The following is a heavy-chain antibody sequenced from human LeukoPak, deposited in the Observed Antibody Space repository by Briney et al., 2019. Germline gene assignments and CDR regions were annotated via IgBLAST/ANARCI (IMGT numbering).Heavy chain of an antibody. D-gene: IGHD7-27*01. J-gene: IGHJ6*02. CDR1: GFTVSEKY. CDR3: ARESGDGYYYYGMDV. Sequence: PGGSLRLSCAASGFTVSEKYMSWVRQAPGKGLEWVSVIYSGGSTYYADSVKGRFTISRDNSKNTLYLQMNSLRAEDTAVYYCARESGDGYYYYGMDVWGQGTTVTVSS. CDR2: IYSGGST. V-gene: IGHV3-53*01.